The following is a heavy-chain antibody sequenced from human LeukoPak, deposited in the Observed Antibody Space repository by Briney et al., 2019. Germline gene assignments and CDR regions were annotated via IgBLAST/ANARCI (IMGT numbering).Heavy chain of an antibody. J-gene: IGHJ4*02. V-gene: IGHV3-48*04. CDR3: ARRFWSGYFYFDY. CDR1: GFTFSSYS. D-gene: IGHD3-3*01. CDR2: ISSSGSTI. Sequence: GGSLRLSCAASGFTFSSYSMNWIRQAPGKGLEWVSYISSSGSTIYYADSVKGRFTISRDNAKNSLYLQMNSLRAEDTAVYYCARRFWSGYFYFDYWGQGTLVTVSS.